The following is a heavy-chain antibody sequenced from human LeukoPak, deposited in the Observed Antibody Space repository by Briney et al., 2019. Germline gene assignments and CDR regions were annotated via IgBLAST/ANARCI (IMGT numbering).Heavy chain of an antibody. D-gene: IGHD2/OR15-2a*01. CDR1: SGSISDYY. Sequence: SETLSLTCSVSSGSISDYYWSWIRQPPGKGLEWIGYIYYSGSTNYNPSLKSRVTIVVDMSKNQFSLKMSSVTAADTAVYYRARELKVGNTGYYFDYWGQGTLVTVSS. J-gene: IGHJ4*02. CDR3: ARELKVGNTGYYFDY. CDR2: IYYSGST. V-gene: IGHV4-59*01.